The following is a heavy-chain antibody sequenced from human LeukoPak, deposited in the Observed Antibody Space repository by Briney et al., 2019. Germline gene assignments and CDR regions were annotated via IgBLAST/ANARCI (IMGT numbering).Heavy chain of an antibody. J-gene: IGHJ4*02. CDR2: INHSGST. V-gene: IGHV4-34*01. D-gene: IGHD6-13*01. CDR1: GGSFSGYY. CDR3: ARATAGAAHGY. Sequence: SETLSLTCAVYGGSFSGYYWSWIRQPPGKGLEWIGEINHSGSTNYNPSLKSRVTISVDTSKNQFSLKLSSVTAADTAVYYCARATAGAAHGYWGQGTLVTVSS.